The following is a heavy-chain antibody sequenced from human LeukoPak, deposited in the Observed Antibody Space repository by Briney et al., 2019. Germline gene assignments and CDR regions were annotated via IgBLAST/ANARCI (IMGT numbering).Heavy chain of an antibody. Sequence: GGSLRLSCAASGFTFSSYAMSWVRQAPGKGLEWVSAISGSGGSTYYADSVKGRFTISRDNSKNTLYLQMNSLRAEDTAVYYCAKHDSSGYYYYYYYGMDVWGQGTTVTVSS. CDR3: AKHDSSGYYYYYYYGMDV. V-gene: IGHV3-23*01. CDR1: GFTFSSYA. D-gene: IGHD3-22*01. CDR2: ISGSGGST. J-gene: IGHJ6*02.